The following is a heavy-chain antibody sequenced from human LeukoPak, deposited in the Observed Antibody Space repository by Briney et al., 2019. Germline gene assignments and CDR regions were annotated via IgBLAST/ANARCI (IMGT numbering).Heavy chain of an antibody. J-gene: IGHJ4*02. CDR2: IYYSGST. V-gene: IGHV4-39*01. CDR1: GGSISSSSYY. CDR3: ARGAYDYVWGSYRSTYYFDY. D-gene: IGHD3-16*02. Sequence: SETLSLTCTVSGGSISSSSYYWGWIRQPPGKGLEWIGGIYYSGSTYYNPSLKSRVTISVDTSKNQFSLKLSSVTAADTAVYYCARGAYDYVWGSYRSTYYFDYWGQGTLVTVSS.